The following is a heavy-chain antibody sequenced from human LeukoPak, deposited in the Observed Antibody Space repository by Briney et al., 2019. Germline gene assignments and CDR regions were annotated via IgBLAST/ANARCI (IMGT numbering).Heavy chain of an antibody. CDR2: INHSGST. V-gene: IGHV4-34*01. J-gene: IGHJ5*02. CDR3: ARGLTLFDP. D-gene: IGHD1-20*01. CDR1: GGSFSGYY. Sequence: SETLSLTCAVYGGSFSGYYWSWIRQPPGKGLEWIGEINHSGSTNYNPSLKSRVTISVDTSKNQFSLKLSSVTAADTAVYYCARGLTLFDPWGLGTLVTVSS.